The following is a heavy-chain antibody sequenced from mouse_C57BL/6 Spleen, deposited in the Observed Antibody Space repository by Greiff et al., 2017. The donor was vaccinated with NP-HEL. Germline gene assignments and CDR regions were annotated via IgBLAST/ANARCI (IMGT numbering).Heavy chain of an antibody. J-gene: IGHJ1*03. Sequence: QVQLQQPGAELVMPGASVKLSCKASGYTFTSYWMHWVKQRPGQGLEWIGEIDPSDSYTNYNQKFKGKSTLTVDKSSSTAYMQLSSLTSEDSAVYYCARGFRITTVGRYFDVWGTGTTVTVSS. D-gene: IGHD1-1*01. CDR3: ARGFRITTVGRYFDV. V-gene: IGHV1-69*01. CDR1: GYTFTSYW. CDR2: IDPSDSYT.